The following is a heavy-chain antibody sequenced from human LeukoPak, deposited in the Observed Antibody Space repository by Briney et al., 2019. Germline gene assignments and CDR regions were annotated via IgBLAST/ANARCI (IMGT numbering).Heavy chain of an antibody. CDR1: GFNFGTYA. Sequence: GGSLSLSCASSGFNFGTYAITWVRHPPGKGLEWLSAMSGSGGNIYYAASVKGRFTIYRENYKTTLYLHINSLRAEDTAIYYCAKGRQAYVRHPPIDYWGQGTLVTVSS. CDR3: AKGRQAYVRHPPIDY. D-gene: IGHD3-16*01. J-gene: IGHJ4*02. CDR2: MSGSGGNI. V-gene: IGHV3-23*01.